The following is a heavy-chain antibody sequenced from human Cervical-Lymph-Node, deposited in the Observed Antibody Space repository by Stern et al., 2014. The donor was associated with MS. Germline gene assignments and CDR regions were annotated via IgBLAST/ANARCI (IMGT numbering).Heavy chain of an antibody. D-gene: IGHD3-22*01. Sequence: QVQLQESGPGLVKPSETLSLTCTVSGGSMSSYYWSWIRQPPGKGLEWIGYISYSGSTNYNPSLESRVTISIDTSKTQFSLRLSSVTATDTAVYYCASLHDSSAYYTRDFWGQGTLVTVSS. CDR3: ASLHDSSAYYTRDF. CDR1: GGSMSSYY. CDR2: ISYSGST. V-gene: IGHV4-59*01. J-gene: IGHJ4*02.